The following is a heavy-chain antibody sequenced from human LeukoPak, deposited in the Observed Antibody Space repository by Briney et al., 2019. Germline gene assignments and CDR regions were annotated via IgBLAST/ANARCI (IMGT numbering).Heavy chain of an antibody. J-gene: IGHJ4*02. CDR2: ISPTGSTT. D-gene: IGHD6-6*01. Sequence: GGSLRLSCTASGFSFSGHWMHWARQLPGKGLVWGSRISPTGSTTSYADSVKGRFTVSRDNAKNTLYLQVNNLRAEDTAVYYCARGPNSNWSGLDFWGQGTLLTVSS. V-gene: IGHV3-74*01. CDR3: ARGPNSNWSGLDF. CDR1: GFSFSGHW.